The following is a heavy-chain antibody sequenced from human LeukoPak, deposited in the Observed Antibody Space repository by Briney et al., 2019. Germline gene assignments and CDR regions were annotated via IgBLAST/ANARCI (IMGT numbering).Heavy chain of an antibody. Sequence: GSLRLSCAASGFTVSSNYMSWVRQVPGKGLEWVSIIYSGGSTYDADSVRGRFTISRDNSKNTLYLQMSTLRLEDTAVYYCARVIVGAGIDYFDHWGQGTLVTVSS. J-gene: IGHJ5*02. D-gene: IGHD6-13*01. V-gene: IGHV3-66*01. CDR3: ARVIVGAGIDYFDH. CDR2: IYSGGST. CDR1: GFTVSSNY.